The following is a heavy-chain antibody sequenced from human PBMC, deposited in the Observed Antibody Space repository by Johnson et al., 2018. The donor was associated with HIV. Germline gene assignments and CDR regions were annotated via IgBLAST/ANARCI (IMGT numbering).Heavy chain of an antibody. CDR2: SNSDGSRT. D-gene: IGHD6-13*01. V-gene: IGHV3-74*01. Sequence: VQLVESGGGLVQPGGSLRLSCAASGFIFSSSWIHWVRKAPGKGLVWVSRSNSDGSRTNYADSVKGRFTISRDNSKNTLYLQMNSLRAGDTAVYYCAKCPSVSTCDAFDIWGQGTMVTVPS. CDR3: AKCPSVSTCDAFDI. J-gene: IGHJ3*02. CDR1: GFIFSSSW.